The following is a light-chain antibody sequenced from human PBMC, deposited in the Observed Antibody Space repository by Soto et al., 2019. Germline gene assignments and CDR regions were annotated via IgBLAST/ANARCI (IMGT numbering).Light chain of an antibody. Sequence: DIQMTQSPSSLSASVGDRVTITCRASQSISTSLNWYQHTPGKAPKFLIYAVSSLQSGVPSRFSGSGSGTDFTLTISSLQPEDFATYYCQQSYSRPRTFGQGTKVDIK. CDR1: QSISTS. J-gene: IGKJ1*01. CDR2: AVS. V-gene: IGKV1-39*01. CDR3: QQSYSRPRT.